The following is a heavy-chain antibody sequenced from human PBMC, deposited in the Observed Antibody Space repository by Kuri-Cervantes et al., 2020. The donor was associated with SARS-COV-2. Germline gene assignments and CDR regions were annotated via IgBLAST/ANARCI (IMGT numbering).Heavy chain of an antibody. CDR3: ARAGDRYY. Sequence: GSLRLSCTVSGGSISSYYWSWIRQPPGKGLEWIGYIYYSGSTNYNPSLKSRVTISVDTSKNQFSLKLSSVTAADTAVYYCARAGDRYYWGQGTLVTVSS. J-gene: IGHJ4*02. CDR1: GGSISSYY. D-gene: IGHD3-10*01. CDR2: IYYSGST. V-gene: IGHV4-59*12.